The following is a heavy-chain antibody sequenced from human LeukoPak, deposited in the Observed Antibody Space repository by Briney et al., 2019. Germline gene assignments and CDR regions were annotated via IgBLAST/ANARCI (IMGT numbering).Heavy chain of an antibody. D-gene: IGHD3-16*02. V-gene: IGHV4-34*01. CDR3: ARDGSYRYYNAGGHDAFDI. Sequence: SETLSLTCAVYGESFSDFYWSWIRQPPGKGLEWIGEINHSGSTNYNPSLKSRVTISVDTSKNQFSLKLSSVTAADTAVYYCARDGSYRYYNAGGHDAFDIWGQGTMVTVSS. CDR1: GESFSDFY. J-gene: IGHJ3*02. CDR2: INHSGST.